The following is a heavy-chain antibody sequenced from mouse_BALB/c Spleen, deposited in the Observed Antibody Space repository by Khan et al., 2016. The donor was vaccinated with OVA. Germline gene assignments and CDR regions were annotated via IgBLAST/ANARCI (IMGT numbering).Heavy chain of an antibody. CDR2: INTHTGES. V-gene: IGHV9-3-1*01. CDR3: ARILSVFFDY. CDR1: GYTFTNYG. Sequence: QIQLVQSGPEVKKPGETVKISCKASGYTFTNYGMNWMKQAPGKGLKWMGWINTHTGESTYADDFKGRFACSLETSANTAYLHINNLKNEDTATYFCARILSVFFDYWGQGTTLTVSS. D-gene: IGHD6-2*01. J-gene: IGHJ2*01.